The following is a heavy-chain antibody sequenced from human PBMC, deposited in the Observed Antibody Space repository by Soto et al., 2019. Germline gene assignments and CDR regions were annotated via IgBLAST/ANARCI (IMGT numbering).Heavy chain of an antibody. CDR3: ANQYYDMLN. V-gene: IGHV4-31*03. CDR2: IYYSGYT. J-gene: IGHJ4*02. CDR1: GGSISSGGYY. D-gene: IGHD3-22*01. Sequence: PSETLSLTCTVSGGSISSGGYYWSWIRQHPGKGLEWIGYIYYSGYTYYNPSLKSRLTISVDTSKSQFSLKLSSVTAADTAVYYCANQYYDMLNWGQGTLVTVSS.